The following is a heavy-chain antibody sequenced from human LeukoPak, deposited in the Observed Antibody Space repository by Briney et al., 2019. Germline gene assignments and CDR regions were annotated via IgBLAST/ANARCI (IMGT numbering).Heavy chain of an antibody. Sequence: ASVKVSCKASGYTFTSYGISWVRQAPGQGLEWMGWISAYNGNTNYAQKLQGRVTMTTDTSTSTAYMELRSLRSDDTAVYCCARGGDYYDSSGYSDYWGQGTLVTVSS. J-gene: IGHJ4*02. V-gene: IGHV1-18*01. CDR1: GYTFTSYG. D-gene: IGHD3-22*01. CDR2: ISAYNGNT. CDR3: ARGGDYYDSSGYSDY.